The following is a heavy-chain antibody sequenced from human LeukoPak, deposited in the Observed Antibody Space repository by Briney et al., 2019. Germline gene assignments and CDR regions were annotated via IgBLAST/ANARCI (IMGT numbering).Heavy chain of an antibody. CDR3: ARDKSDYYGSGRNYYYYMDV. Sequence: ASVKVSCKASGYTFTSYYMHWVRQAPGQGLEWMGIINPSGGSTSYAQKFQGRVTMTRDMSTSTVYMELSSLRSEDTAVYYCARDKSDYYGSGRNYYYYMDVWGKGTTVTISS. CDR2: INPSGGST. D-gene: IGHD3-10*01. CDR1: GYTFTSYY. J-gene: IGHJ6*03. V-gene: IGHV1-46*01.